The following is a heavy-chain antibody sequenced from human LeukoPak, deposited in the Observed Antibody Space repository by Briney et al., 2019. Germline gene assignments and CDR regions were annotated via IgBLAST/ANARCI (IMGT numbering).Heavy chain of an antibody. D-gene: IGHD2/OR15-2a*01. CDR2: IYYSGST. V-gene: IGHV4-38-2*01. CDR3: ARHRRLSYFDY. Sequence: SETLSLTCAVSAYSIGSGYYWGWIRQPPGKGLEWIGNIYYSGSTYYNPSLKSRVTISVDTSKNQFSLKLSSVTAADTAVYFCARHRRLSYFDYWGQGTLVTVSS. CDR1: AYSIGSGYY. J-gene: IGHJ4*02.